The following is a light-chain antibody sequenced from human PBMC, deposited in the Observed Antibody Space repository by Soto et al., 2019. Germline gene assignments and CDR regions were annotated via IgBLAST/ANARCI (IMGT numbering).Light chain of an antibody. J-gene: IGLJ2*01. V-gene: IGLV2-8*01. CDR3: SSYAGSLVV. CDR2: EVS. CDR1: SSDVGGYNY. Sequence: QSALTQPPSASGSPGQSVTISCTGTSSDVGGYNYVSWYQQHPGKAPILMIYEVSKRPSGVPDRFSGSKSGNTASLTVSGLQAEDEADYYCSSYAGSLVVFGGGTKLTVL.